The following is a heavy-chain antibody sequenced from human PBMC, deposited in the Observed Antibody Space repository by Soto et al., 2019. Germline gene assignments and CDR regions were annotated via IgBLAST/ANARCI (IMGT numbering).Heavy chain of an antibody. CDR1: GFTFSSYA. D-gene: IGHD3-22*01. V-gene: IGHV3-30-3*01. CDR3: ARGVPVYYYDSSGYLDY. J-gene: IGHJ4*02. CDR2: ISYDGSNK. Sequence: GGSLRLSCAASGFTFSSYAMHWVRQAPGKGLEWVAVISYDGSNKYYADSVKGRFTISRDNSKNTLYLQMNSLRAEDTAVYYCARGVPVYYYDSSGYLDYWGQGTLVTVSS.